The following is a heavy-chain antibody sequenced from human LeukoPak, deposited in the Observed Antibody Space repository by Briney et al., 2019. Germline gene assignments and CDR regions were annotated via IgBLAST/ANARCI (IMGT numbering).Heavy chain of an antibody. J-gene: IGHJ4*02. CDR3: AKGVQFLEWLLFDY. V-gene: IGHV3-23*01. Sequence: GGSLRLSCAACGFTFSSDAMSWVRQAPGKGLEWVSAISGSVGRTYYADSVKGRFTNSRDNSKNTLYLQMNSLRAEDTAVYYCAKGVQFLEWLLFDYWGQGTLVTVSS. D-gene: IGHD3-3*01. CDR2: ISGSVGRT. CDR1: GFTFSSDA.